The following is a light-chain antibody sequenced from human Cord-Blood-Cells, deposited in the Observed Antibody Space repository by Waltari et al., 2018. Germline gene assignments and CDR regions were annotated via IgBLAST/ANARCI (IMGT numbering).Light chain of an antibody. Sequence: QSALTQPASVSGSPGQSITISCTGTSSDVGSYNLVSWYQQHPGKAPKLMIYEVSKRPSGVSSGCSGSKSGSTASLTIAWLQAEDEADYYCCAYAGSSPWVFGGGTKLTVL. V-gene: IGLV2-23*02. CDR3: CAYAGSSPWV. CDR2: EVS. CDR1: SSDVGSYNL. J-gene: IGLJ3*02.